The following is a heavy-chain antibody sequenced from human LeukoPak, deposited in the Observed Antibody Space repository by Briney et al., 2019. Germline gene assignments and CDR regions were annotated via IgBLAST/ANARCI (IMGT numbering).Heavy chain of an antibody. J-gene: IGHJ4*02. V-gene: IGHV3-23*01. D-gene: IGHD4-17*01. CDR1: GFTFSSYG. Sequence: PGGSLRLACAASGFTFSSYGMSWARQAPGDGRGWVLAISGNGGRPYYSDSVKGRFTIPRDNSKNTLYLQMNRLRAEDTAVYYCAKEHRENDYGDYVEESFDYWGQGTLVTVFS. CDR2: ISGNGGRP. CDR3: AKEHRENDYGDYVEESFDY.